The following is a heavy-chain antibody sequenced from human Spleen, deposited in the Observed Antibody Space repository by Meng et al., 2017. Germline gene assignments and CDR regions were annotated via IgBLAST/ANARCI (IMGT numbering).Heavy chain of an antibody. CDR1: GFTFSSYW. V-gene: IGHV3-7*01. Sequence: ETLSLTCAASGFTFSSYWMSWVRQAPGKGLEWVANIKQDGSEKYYVDSVKGRFTISRDNAKNSLYLQMNSLRAEDTAVYYCARIYDSSGYLYLSYWYFDLWGRGTLVTVSS. J-gene: IGHJ2*01. CDR2: IKQDGSEK. CDR3: ARIYDSSGYLYLSYWYFDL. D-gene: IGHD3-22*01.